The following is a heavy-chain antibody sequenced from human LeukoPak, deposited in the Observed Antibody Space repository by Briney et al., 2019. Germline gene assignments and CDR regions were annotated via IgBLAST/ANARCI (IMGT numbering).Heavy chain of an antibody. CDR2: IKQDGSEK. CDR3: ARVPYYYDSSGYFPFDY. V-gene: IGHV3-7*01. J-gene: IGHJ4*02. D-gene: IGHD3-22*01. CDR1: GFTFSSYC. Sequence: AGSLRLSCAASGFTFSSYCMSWVRQAPGKGLEWVANIKQDGSEKYYVDSVKGRFTISRDNAKNSLYLQMNSLRAEDTAVYYCARVPYYYDSSGYFPFDYWGQGTLVTVSS.